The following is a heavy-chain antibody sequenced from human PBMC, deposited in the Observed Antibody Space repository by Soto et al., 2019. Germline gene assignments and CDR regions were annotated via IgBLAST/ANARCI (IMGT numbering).Heavy chain of an antibody. Sequence: QVQLQESGPGLVKPSQTLSLTCTVSGGSISNDGYYWSWIRQHPGKGLEWIGYIYYSGSTYYNPSLKSRATISVDTSKNQFSLKLSSVTAADTAVYYCARDNPLGWLRSIDYWGQGTLVTVSS. CDR3: ARDNPLGWLRSIDY. CDR1: GGSISNDGYY. J-gene: IGHJ4*02. CDR2: IYYSGST. V-gene: IGHV4-31*03. D-gene: IGHD5-12*01.